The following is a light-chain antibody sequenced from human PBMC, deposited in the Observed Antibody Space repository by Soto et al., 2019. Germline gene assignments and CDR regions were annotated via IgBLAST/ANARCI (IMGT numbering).Light chain of an antibody. CDR1: QSVTNY. Sequence: EIVRTQSPATLSVSPGERATLSCGASQSVTNYTAWYQQRPGQAPRLLIYDASNRASGVPARFSGSGSGTDFTLTISDLEPADFGLYYCQQRLNWPPGFGQGTKVDIK. J-gene: IGKJ1*01. CDR3: QQRLNWPPG. CDR2: DAS. V-gene: IGKV3-11*01.